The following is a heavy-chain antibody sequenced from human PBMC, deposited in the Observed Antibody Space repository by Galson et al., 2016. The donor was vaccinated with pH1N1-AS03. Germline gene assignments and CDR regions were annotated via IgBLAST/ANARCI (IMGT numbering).Heavy chain of an antibody. J-gene: IGHJ4*02. D-gene: IGHD2-2*01. CDR2: IYHTGTT. V-gene: IGHV4-38-2*01. Sequence: SETLSLTCGVSGYSISRGYCWGWIRQAPGKGLEWIGSIYHTGTTYYNPSLKSRLTISMDTSKNQFSLNLSSVTAADTAVYYCVRSDRVITASNTRPEGGDYWGQGTLVTISS. CDR1: GYSISRGYC. CDR3: VRSDRVITASNTRPEGGDY.